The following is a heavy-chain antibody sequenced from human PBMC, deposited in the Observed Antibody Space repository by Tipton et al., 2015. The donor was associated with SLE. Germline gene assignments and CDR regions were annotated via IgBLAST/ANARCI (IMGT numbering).Heavy chain of an antibody. D-gene: IGHD3-10*01. CDR2: IYYSGST. J-gene: IGHJ4*02. Sequence: LRLSCTVSGDSISDYYWSWIRQPPGKGLEWIGCIYYSGSTNYNPSLKSRVTISVDKSKNQFSLKVNSVTAADTAVYYCARHAPGQNFDYWGQGTLVTVSS. CDR3: ARHAPGQNFDY. CDR1: GDSISDYY. V-gene: IGHV4-59*08.